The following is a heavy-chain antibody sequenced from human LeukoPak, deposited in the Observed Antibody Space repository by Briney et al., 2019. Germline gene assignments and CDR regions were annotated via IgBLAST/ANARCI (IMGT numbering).Heavy chain of an antibody. CDR1: GASIRSGDYY. D-gene: IGHD2-15*01. CDR3: ARDCSGGSCYGAFDI. CDR2: IYDSGST. J-gene: IGHJ3*02. Sequence: SQTLSLTCTVSGASIRSGDYYWSWIRQPPGKGLEWIGYIYDSGSTYYNPSLKSRITISVDTSENRFSLKLSSVTAADTAVYYCARDCSGGSCYGAFDIWGQGTMVTVSS. V-gene: IGHV4-30-4*01.